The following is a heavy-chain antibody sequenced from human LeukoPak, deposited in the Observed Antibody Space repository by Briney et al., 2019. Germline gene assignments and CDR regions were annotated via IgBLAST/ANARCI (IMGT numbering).Heavy chain of an antibody. V-gene: IGHV3-23*01. Sequence: GGSLRLSCAASGFTFSGYAMSWVRQAPGKGLEWVSGISGNDDSTYYADSVKGRFTISRDNSKNTLSLHMNRLRVEDTAIYYCAKSWRGTSGYYYVPGAEYFQHWGQGTLVTVSS. D-gene: IGHD3-22*01. J-gene: IGHJ1*01. CDR1: GFTFSGYA. CDR3: AKSWRGTSGYYYVPGAEYFQH. CDR2: ISGNDDST.